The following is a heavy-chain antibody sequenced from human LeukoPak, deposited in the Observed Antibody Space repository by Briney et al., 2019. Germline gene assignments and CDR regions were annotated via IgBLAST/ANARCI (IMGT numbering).Heavy chain of an antibody. Sequence: GASVKVSCKASGYTFTSYGISWVRQAPGQGLEWMGWISAYNGNTNYAQKLQGRVAMTTDTSTSTAYMELRSLRSDDTAVYYCAGVDIVVVPAAIDYLIDYWGQGTLVTVSS. D-gene: IGHD2-2*01. CDR1: GYTFTSYG. CDR3: AGVDIVVVPAAIDYLIDY. CDR2: ISAYNGNT. J-gene: IGHJ4*02. V-gene: IGHV1-18*01.